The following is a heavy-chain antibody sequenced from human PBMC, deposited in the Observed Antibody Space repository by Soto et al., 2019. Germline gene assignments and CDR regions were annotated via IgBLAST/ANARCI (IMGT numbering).Heavy chain of an antibody. Sequence: GGSLRLSCSASGFTFSSYAMHWVRQAPGKGLEYVSAISSNGGSTYYADSVKGRFTISRDNSKNTLYLQMSSLRAEDTAVYYCVKEATREPWGITMIEYDYWGQGTLVTVSS. CDR2: ISSNGGST. J-gene: IGHJ4*02. V-gene: IGHV3-64D*08. CDR1: GFTFSSYA. D-gene: IGHD3-22*01. CDR3: VKEATREPWGITMIEYDY.